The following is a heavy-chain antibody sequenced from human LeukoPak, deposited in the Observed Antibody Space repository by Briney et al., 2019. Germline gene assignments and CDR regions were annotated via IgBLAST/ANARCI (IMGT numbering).Heavy chain of an antibody. V-gene: IGHV4-4*07. CDR2: IYTSGST. CDR3: ARGYSSSWYLNWFYP. D-gene: IGHD6-13*01. J-gene: IGHJ5*02. Sequence: PAETLSLTCAVSGGSISSYYWSWIRQPAGKGLEWIWRIYTSGSTNYNPSLKSRVAMSVDTSKNQFSLKLSSVTAADTAVYYCARGYSSSWYLNWFYPWGQGTLVTVSS. CDR1: GGSISSYY.